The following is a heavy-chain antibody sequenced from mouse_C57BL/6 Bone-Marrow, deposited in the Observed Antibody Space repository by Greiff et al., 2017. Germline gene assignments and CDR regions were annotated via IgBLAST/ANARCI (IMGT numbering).Heavy chain of an antibody. J-gene: IGHJ3*01. CDR2: IDPSDSYT. Sequence: QVQLQQPGAELVMPGASVKLSCKASGYTFTSYWMHWVKQRPGQGLEWIGEIDPSDSYTNYNQKFKGKSTLTVDKSSSTAYMQLSSLTSEDSAVYYCAREGLLRAWVAYWGQGTLVTVSA. CDR3: AREGLLRAWVAY. V-gene: IGHV1-69*01. D-gene: IGHD1-1*01. CDR1: GYTFTSYW.